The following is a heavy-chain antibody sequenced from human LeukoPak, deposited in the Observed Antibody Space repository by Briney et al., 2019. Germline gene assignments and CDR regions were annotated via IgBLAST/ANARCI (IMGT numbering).Heavy chain of an antibody. J-gene: IGHJ4*02. CDR1: GFTFSSYG. D-gene: IGHD6-13*01. CDR3: AKDSSSSCHDY. CDR2: ISYDGSNK. V-gene: IGHV3-30*18. Sequence: PGRSLRLSCAASGFTFSSYGMHWVRQAPGKGLEWVAVISYDGSNKYYADSVKGRFTISRDNSKTTLYLQMNSLRAEDTAMYYCAKDSSSSCHDYWGQGTLVTVSS.